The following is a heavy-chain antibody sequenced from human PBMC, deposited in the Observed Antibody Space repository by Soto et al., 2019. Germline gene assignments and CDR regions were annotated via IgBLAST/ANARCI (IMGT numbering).Heavy chain of an antibody. D-gene: IGHD6-13*01. J-gene: IGHJ4*02. CDR1: GYIFTNYY. Sequence: ASVKVSCKASGYIFTNYYIHWVRQAPGQGLEWMAIINPLPTSGSTNYAQKFQGRVTVTRDTSTSTVYMELSSLRSEDTAIYYCARGLAAAAYWGQGTLVTVSS. CDR3: ARGLAAAAY. V-gene: IGHV1-46*01. CDR2: INPLPTSGST.